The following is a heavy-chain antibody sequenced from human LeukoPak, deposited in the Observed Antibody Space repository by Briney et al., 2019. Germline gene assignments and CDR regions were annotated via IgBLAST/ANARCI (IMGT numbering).Heavy chain of an antibody. CDR1: GYTFTSYY. CDR3: ARPIAVAGTGMNNNWFDP. V-gene: IGHV1-46*01. Sequence: ASVKVSCKASGYTFTSYYMHWARQAPGQGLEWMGIINPSGSSTTYAQKFQGRVTMTRDTSTSTVYMELSSLRSEDTAVYYCARPIAVAGTGMNNNWFDPWGQGTLVTVSS. J-gene: IGHJ5*02. D-gene: IGHD6-19*01. CDR2: INPSGSST.